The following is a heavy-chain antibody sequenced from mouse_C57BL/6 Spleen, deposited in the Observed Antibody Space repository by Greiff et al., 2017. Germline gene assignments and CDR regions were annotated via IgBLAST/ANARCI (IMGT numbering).Heavy chain of an antibody. CDR2: ISSGSSTI. D-gene: IGHD1-1*01. J-gene: IGHJ3*01. V-gene: IGHV5-17*01. CDR3: ARNYGSTSWFAY. Sequence: VQLKESGGGLVKPGGSLKLSCAASGFTFSDYGMHWVRQAPEKGLEWVAYISSGSSTIYYADTVKGRFNISRDNAKNTLFLQMTSLRSEDTAMYYCARNYGSTSWFAYWGQGTLVTVSA. CDR1: GFTFSDYG.